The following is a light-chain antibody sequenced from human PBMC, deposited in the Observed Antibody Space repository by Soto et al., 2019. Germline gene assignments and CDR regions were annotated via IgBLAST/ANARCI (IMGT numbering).Light chain of an antibody. V-gene: IGLV4-69*01. J-gene: IGLJ3*02. Sequence: QAVVTQSPSASASLGASVKLTCTLSSGHSSYAIAWHQQQPEKGPRYLMKLNSDGSHSKGDGIPDRFSGSSSGAERYLTISSLQSEDEADYYCQTWGTGFWVFGGGTKVTVL. CDR2: LNSDGSH. CDR3: QTWGTGFWV. CDR1: SGHSSYA.